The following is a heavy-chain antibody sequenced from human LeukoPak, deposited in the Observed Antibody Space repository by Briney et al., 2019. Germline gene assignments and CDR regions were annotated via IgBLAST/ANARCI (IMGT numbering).Heavy chain of an antibody. CDR2: IWYDGSNK. V-gene: IGHV3-33*01. CDR1: GFTFSSYG. D-gene: IGHD2-21*01. CDR3: ARVGDLTINEYYFDY. Sequence: GGSLRLSCAASGFTFSSYGMHWVRQAPGKGLEWVAVIWYDGSNKYYADSVKGRFTISRDDSKDTLYLQMNSLRAEDTAVYYCARVGDLTINEYYFDYWGQGTLVTVSS. J-gene: IGHJ4*02.